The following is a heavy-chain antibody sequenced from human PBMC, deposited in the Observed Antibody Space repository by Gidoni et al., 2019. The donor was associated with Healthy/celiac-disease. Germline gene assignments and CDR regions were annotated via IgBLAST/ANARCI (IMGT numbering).Heavy chain of an antibody. Sequence: EVQLLESGGGLVQPGGSLRLSCAASGFPFSSYAMSWVRQAPGKGLEWVSAISGSGGSTYYADSVKGRFTISRDNSKNTLYLQMNSLRAEDTAVYYCAKGMVYAPRRSGMDVWGQGTTVTVSS. CDR3: AKGMVYAPRRSGMDV. D-gene: IGHD2-8*01. V-gene: IGHV3-23*01. J-gene: IGHJ6*02. CDR1: GFPFSSYA. CDR2: ISGSGGST.